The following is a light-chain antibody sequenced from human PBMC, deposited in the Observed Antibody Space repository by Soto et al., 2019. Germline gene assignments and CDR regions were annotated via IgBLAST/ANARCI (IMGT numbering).Light chain of an antibody. CDR1: SSDVGSYNY. CDR2: DVS. V-gene: IGLV2-14*01. J-gene: IGLJ3*02. Sequence: QSVLTQPASVSGSPGQSITISCTGTSSDVGSYNYVSWYQQHPAKAPKLMIYDVSNRPSGVSNRFSGSKSGNTASLTISGLQSEDDADYYCSSYTTSSTRAFGGGTKLT. CDR3: SSYTTSSTRA.